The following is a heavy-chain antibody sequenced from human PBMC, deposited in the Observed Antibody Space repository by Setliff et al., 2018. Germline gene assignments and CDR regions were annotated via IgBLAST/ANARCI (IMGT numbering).Heavy chain of an antibody. CDR1: GCTFTSYG. J-gene: IGHJ6*02. CDR3: ARVGSSSWLHPDVYYYYGMDV. Sequence: ASVKVSCKASGCTFTSYGISWVRQAPGQGLEWMGWISAYNGNTNYAQKLQGRVTMTTDTSTSTAYMELRSLRSDDTAVYYCARVGSSSWLHPDVYYYYGMDVWGQGTTVTVSS. V-gene: IGHV1-18*01. CDR2: ISAYNGNT. D-gene: IGHD6-13*01.